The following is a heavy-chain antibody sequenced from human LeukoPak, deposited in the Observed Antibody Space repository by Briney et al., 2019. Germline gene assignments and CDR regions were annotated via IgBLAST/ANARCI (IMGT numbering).Heavy chain of an antibody. J-gene: IGHJ4*02. V-gene: IGHV3-48*03. CDR2: ISSSGSTI. Sequence: QTGGSLRLSCAASGFTFSSYEMNWVRQAPGKGLEWVSYISSSGSTIYYADSVKGRFTISRDNAKNTLYLQMNSLRPEDTAVYYCVFLSLTPGWGQGTLVTVSS. CDR3: VFLSLTPG. CDR1: GFTFSSYE. D-gene: IGHD1-14*01.